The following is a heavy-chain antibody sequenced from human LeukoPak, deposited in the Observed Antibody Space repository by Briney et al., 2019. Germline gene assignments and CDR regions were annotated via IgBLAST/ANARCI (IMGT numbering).Heavy chain of an antibody. J-gene: IGHJ4*02. CDR3: ARVNYGDYADY. Sequence: GGSLRLSCAASGLTFSSYWMSWVRQAPGKGLEWVANIKQDGSEKYYVDSVKGRFTISRDNAKNSLYLQMNSLRAEDTAVYYCARVNYGDYADYWGQGTLVTVSS. D-gene: IGHD4-17*01. CDR1: GLTFSSYW. CDR2: IKQDGSEK. V-gene: IGHV3-7*01.